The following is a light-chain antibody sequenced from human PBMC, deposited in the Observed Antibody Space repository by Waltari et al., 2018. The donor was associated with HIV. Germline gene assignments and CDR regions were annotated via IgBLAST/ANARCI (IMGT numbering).Light chain of an antibody. J-gene: IGLJ3*02. V-gene: IGLV2-23*02. CDR2: EVS. CDR3: CLYAGSSTWV. CDR1: SSDVGRYTL. Sequence: QSALTQPASVSGSPGQSITISCTGTSSDVGRYTLVSWYQQHPGKAPKLMIYEVSKRPSGVSNRFSGSKSGNTASLTISGLQAEDEADYYCCLYAGSSTWVFGGGTKLTVL.